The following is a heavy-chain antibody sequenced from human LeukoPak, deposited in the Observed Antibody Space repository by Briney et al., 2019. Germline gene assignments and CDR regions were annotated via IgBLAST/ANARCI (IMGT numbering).Heavy chain of an antibody. D-gene: IGHD3-10*01. CDR1: GFTVSSNY. CDR3: VNQPHFYGPGSYYKD. J-gene: IGHJ4*02. CDR2: IYSGGTT. V-gene: IGHV3-53*05. Sequence: GGSLRLSCAASGFTVSSNYMSWVRQAPGKGLEWVSIIYSGGTTSYADSVKGRFTISRDNSKNTLYLQMSSLRAEDTAVYYCVNQPHFYGPGSYYKDWGQGTLVTVSS.